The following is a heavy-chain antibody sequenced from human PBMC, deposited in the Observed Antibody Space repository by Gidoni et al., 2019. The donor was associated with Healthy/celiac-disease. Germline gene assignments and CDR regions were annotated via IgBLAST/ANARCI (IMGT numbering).Heavy chain of an antibody. J-gene: IGHJ4*02. Sequence: EVQLLESGGGLVQPGGSLRLSCAASGFTFSSYARSWVRQAPGRGLGWVSAISVSGGSTHYADSVKGRLTIPRDNSKNTLYLQMNSLRAEDTAVYYGAKLALDGSYRKHFDYWGQGTLVTVSS. V-gene: IGHV3-23*01. CDR1: GFTFSSYA. CDR3: AKLALDGSYRKHFDY. D-gene: IGHD1-26*01. CDR2: ISVSGGST.